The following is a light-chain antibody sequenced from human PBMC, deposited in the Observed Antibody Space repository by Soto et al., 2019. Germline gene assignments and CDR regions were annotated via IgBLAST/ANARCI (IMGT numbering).Light chain of an antibody. V-gene: IGKV3-15*01. CDR2: GAS. CDR1: QSVSSN. J-gene: IGKJ5*01. Sequence: EIVMTQSPATLSVSPGERATLSCRASQSVSSNLAWYQQKPGQAPRLLIYGASTRAAGIPARFSGSGSGTDFTLTISSLQSEDFAVYYCQEYNNWPPITFGQGTRLEIK. CDR3: QEYNNWPPIT.